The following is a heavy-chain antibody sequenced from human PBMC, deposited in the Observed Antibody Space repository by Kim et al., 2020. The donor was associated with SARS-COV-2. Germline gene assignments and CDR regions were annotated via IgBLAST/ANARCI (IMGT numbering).Heavy chain of an antibody. CDR2: GREK. CDR3: AREVGATT. Sequence: GREKDNVDSVKGRFHISRDNAKNSLYLQTNSLRAEDTAVYYCAREVGATTWGQGTLVTVSS. D-gene: IGHD1-26*01. J-gene: IGHJ5*02. V-gene: IGHV3-7*01.